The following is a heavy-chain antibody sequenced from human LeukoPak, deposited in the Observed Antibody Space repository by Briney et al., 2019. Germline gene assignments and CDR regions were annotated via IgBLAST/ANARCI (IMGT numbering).Heavy chain of an antibody. J-gene: IGHJ4*02. CDR1: GYTFATYS. CDR2: ISGYSGST. V-gene: IGHV1-18*01. Sequence: ASVKVSCKTSGYTFATYSINWVRQAPGQGLEWMGWISGYSGSTNYAQKLQGRVTMTTDTSTTTAYMELGSLKSDDTAVYYCARGHSSGRDYYFDTWGQGTLVTVSS. CDR3: ARGHSSGRDYYFDT. D-gene: IGHD6-19*01.